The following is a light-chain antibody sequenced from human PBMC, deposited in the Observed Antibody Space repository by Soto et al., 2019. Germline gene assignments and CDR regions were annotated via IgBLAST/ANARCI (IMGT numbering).Light chain of an antibody. J-gene: IGKJ3*01. CDR3: QQFGGSPGST. CDR2: GAS. CDR1: QSINNRY. Sequence: EIVLTQSPGTLSLSAGERATLSCRASQSINNRYLAWYQQKPGQAPRLLIYGASSRATGIPDRFSGSGSGTDFTLTISRLEPEDFAVYYCQQFGGSPGSTFGPGTKVDMK. V-gene: IGKV3-20*01.